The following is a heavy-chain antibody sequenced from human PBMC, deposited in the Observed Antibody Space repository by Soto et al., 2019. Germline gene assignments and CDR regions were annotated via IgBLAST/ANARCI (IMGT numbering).Heavy chain of an antibody. D-gene: IGHD1-7*01. J-gene: IGHJ4*02. Sequence: QVQLVQSGAEEKKPGASVKVSCQASGYTFTTYAMHWVRQAPGQRLEWMGWINAGNGDTKYSQKLQGRVTITRDTSASTAYMELSSLKSDDTATYYCARNVLGGTTDHWGQGTLVTVSS. CDR2: INAGNGDT. CDR3: ARNVLGGTTDH. V-gene: IGHV1-3*05. CDR1: GYTFTTYA.